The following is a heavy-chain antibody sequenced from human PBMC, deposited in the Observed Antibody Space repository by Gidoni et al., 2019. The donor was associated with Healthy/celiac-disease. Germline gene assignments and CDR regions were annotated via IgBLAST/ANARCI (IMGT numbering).Heavy chain of an antibody. D-gene: IGHD1-26*01. V-gene: IGHV3-30*01. Sequence: QVQLVESGGGVVQPGRSLRLSCAASGFTFSSYAMHWVRQAPGKGLEWVAVISYDGSNKYYADSVKGRFTISRDNSKNTLYLQMNSLRAEDTAVYYCARDWESGWDYWGQGTLVTVSS. J-gene: IGHJ4*02. CDR3: ARDWESGWDY. CDR1: GFTFSSYA. CDR2: ISYDGSNK.